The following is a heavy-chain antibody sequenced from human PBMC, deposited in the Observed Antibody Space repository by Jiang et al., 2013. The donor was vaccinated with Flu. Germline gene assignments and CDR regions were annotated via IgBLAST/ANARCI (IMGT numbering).Heavy chain of an antibody. D-gene: IGHD4-17*01. V-gene: IGHV3-21*01. CDR2: ISSCSSYI. CDR1: GFTFSTYS. CDR3: VRVADGDFYFDY. J-gene: IGHJ4*02. Sequence: VQLVESGGGLVKPGGSLRLSCAASGFTFSTYSMNWVRQAPGKGLEWVSSISSCSSYIYYADSVKGRFTISRDNAKNSLYLQMNSLRAEDTAVYYCVRVADGDFYFDYWGQGNLVTVSS.